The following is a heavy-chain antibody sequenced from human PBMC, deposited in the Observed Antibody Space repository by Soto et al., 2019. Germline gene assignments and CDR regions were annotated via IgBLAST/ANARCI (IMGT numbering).Heavy chain of an antibody. CDR1: GFTFSSYG. Sequence: QVQLVESGGGVVQPGRSLRLSCAASGFTFSSYGMHWVRQAPGKGLEWVAVIWYDGSNKYYADSVKGRFTISRDNSKNPVYLEMDRLGGEGTGVYYCARGCSMITFGGVIVMEYYFDYWGQGTLVTVSS. CDR3: ARGCSMITFGGVIVMEYYFDY. J-gene: IGHJ4*02. V-gene: IGHV3-33*01. CDR2: IWYDGSNK. D-gene: IGHD3-16*02.